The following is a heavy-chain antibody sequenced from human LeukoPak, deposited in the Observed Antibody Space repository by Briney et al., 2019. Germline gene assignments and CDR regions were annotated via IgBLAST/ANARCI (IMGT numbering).Heavy chain of an antibody. CDR1: GGTFSSYA. J-gene: IGHJ4*02. D-gene: IGHD5-24*01. CDR3: ARDGYSTYSFDY. V-gene: IGHV1-69*04. Sequence: SVKVSCKASGGTFSSYAMSWVRQAPGQGLEWMGRIIPILGIANYAQKFQGRVTITADKSTSTAYMELSSLRSEDTAVYYCARDGYSTYSFDYWGQGTLVTVSS. CDR2: IIPILGIA.